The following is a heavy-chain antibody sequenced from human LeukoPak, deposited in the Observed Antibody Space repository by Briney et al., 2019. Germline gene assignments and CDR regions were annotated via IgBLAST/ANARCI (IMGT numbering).Heavy chain of an antibody. Sequence: GGSLRLSCAASGFSFDDYAMHCVRQAPGKGLEWVSLISGDGGRTFYADSVKGRFTISRDNSKNSLYLQMNSLRSEDTALYSCAKDIHDRGYPDYWGQGTLVTVSS. D-gene: IGHD3-22*01. V-gene: IGHV3-43*02. J-gene: IGHJ4*02. CDR3: AKDIHDRGYPDY. CDR1: GFSFDDYA. CDR2: ISGDGGRT.